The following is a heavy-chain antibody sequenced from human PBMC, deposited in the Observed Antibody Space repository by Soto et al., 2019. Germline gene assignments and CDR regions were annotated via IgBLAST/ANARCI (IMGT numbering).Heavy chain of an antibody. CDR2: IYDTGNV. CDR1: GTSISSDY. J-gene: IGHJ4*02. Sequence: PSATLSVTCTASGTSISSDYCRLIRQPPGKGLEWIGYIYDTGNVNYNPSLRSRVAISADTSKNQFSLNLSSVTAADTALYYCARGYVLGSRPYFDSWGQGTLVTVS. V-gene: IGHV4-59*01. CDR3: ARGYVLGSRPYFDS. D-gene: IGHD3-10*01.